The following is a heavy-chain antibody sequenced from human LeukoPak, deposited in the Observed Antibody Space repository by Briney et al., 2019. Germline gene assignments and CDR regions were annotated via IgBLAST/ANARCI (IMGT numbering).Heavy chain of an antibody. Sequence: GGSLRLSCAASGFTFSSYAMSWVRQAPGKGLEWVSSITTSGGSTSYADSVKGRFTISRDNSKNTLYLRMNSLRAEDTALYYCVCYDNAAEYFHYWGQGTLVTVSS. D-gene: IGHD3-22*01. V-gene: IGHV3-23*01. CDR2: ITTSGGST. CDR1: GFTFSSYA. J-gene: IGHJ1*01. CDR3: VCYDNAAEYFHY.